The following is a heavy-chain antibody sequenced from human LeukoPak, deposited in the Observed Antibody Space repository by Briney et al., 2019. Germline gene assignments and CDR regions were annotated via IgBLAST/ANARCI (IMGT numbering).Heavy chain of an antibody. CDR2: IYPGDSDT. CDR1: GYSFTSYW. V-gene: IGHV5-51*01. J-gene: IGHJ4*02. Sequence: GESLEISCKGCGYSFTSYWIGWGRQMPGKGLEGMGIIYPGDSDTRYSPSFQGQVTTSADKSISTAYLQWSSLKASDTAMYYCARLDYYDSSGYPDYWGQGTLVTVSS. CDR3: ARLDYYDSSGYPDY. D-gene: IGHD3-22*01.